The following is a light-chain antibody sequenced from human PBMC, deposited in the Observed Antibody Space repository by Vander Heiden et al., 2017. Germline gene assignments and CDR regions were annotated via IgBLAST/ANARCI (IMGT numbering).Light chain of an antibody. CDR3: QQYYTTLYT. J-gene: IGKJ2*01. CDR2: WAS. CDR1: QSVLYSSNNKND. Sequence: DIVMTQSPDSLAVSLGERATINCKSSQSVLYSSNNKNDLAWYQQKPGQPPKLLIYWASTRESGVPDRFSGSGSGTDFTLTSSSLQAEDVAVYYCQQYYTTLYTFGQGTRLEIK. V-gene: IGKV4-1*01.